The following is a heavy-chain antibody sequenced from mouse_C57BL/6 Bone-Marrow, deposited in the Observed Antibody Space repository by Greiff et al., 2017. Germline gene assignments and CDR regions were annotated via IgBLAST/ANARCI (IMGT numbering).Heavy chain of an antibody. D-gene: IGHD1-1*01. CDR1: GFTFSSYA. Sequence: EVHLVESGGGLVKPGGSLKLSCAASGFTFSSYAMSWVRQTPEKRLEWVATISDGGSYTYYPDNVKGRFTISRDNAKNTLYLQMSHLTSEDSAMYYCARDLYYGSSFDYWGQGTTLTVSS. CDR2: ISDGGSYT. J-gene: IGHJ2*01. CDR3: ARDLYYGSSFDY. V-gene: IGHV5-4*01.